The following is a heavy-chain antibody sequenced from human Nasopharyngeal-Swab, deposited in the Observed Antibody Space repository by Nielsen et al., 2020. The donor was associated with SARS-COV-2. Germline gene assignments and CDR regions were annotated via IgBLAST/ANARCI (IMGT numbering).Heavy chain of an antibody. V-gene: IGHV3-9*01. D-gene: IGHD3-10*01. J-gene: IGHJ3*01. CDR2: ISWNSGSI. CDR1: GFTFDDYA. Sequence: GGSLRLSCAASGFTFDDYAMHWVRQAPGKGLEWVSGISWNSGSIGYADSVKGRFTISRDNAKNSLYLQMNSLRAEDTAVYYCAGAYGSGSYFAFDLWGQGTMVTVSS. CDR3: AGAYGSGSYFAFDL.